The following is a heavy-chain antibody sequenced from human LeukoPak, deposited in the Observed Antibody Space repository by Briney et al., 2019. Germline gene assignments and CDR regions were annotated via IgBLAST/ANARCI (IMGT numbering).Heavy chain of an antibody. V-gene: IGHV1-18*01. Sequence: ASVKVSCKPSGYTFSSYGISWVRQAPGHGLEWMGRISAYNGNRDYAQKLQGRVTMTTDTSTSTAYMELRSLRSDDTAVYYCAREGRDGYNRYDNWGQGTLVTVSS. D-gene: IGHD5-24*01. CDR2: ISAYNGNR. CDR1: GYTFSSYG. CDR3: AREGRDGYNRYDN. J-gene: IGHJ4*02.